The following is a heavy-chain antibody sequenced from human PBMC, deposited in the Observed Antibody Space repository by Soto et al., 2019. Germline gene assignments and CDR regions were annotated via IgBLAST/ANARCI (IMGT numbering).Heavy chain of an antibody. CDR3: ARVIPNIVGATTYFDY. CDR2: IIPIFGTA. J-gene: IGHJ4*02. D-gene: IGHD1-26*01. V-gene: IGHV1-69*06. CDR1: GGTFSSYA. Sequence: GASVKVSCKASGGTFSSYAISWVLQAPGQGLEWMGGIIPIFGTANYAQKFQGRVTITADKSTSTAYMELSSLRSEDTAVYYCARVIPNIVGATTYFDYWGQGTLVTVSS.